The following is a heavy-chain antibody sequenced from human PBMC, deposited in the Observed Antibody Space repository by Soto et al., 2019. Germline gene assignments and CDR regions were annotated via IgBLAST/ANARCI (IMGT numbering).Heavy chain of an antibody. CDR3: ARRMMTVTTRWGAFDI. CDR1: GFTFNTYL. CDR2: ITSGSDSI. D-gene: IGHD4-17*01. V-gene: IGHV3-21*01. J-gene: IGHJ3*02. Sequence: EVRLVESGGGLVKPGGSLRLSCAASGFTFNTYLMNWVRQAPGKGLEWVSSITSGSDSIYYADSVKGRFTISRDNAKNSLYLQMDSLRAEDTAVYYCARRMMTVTTRWGAFDIWGQGTMVSVSS.